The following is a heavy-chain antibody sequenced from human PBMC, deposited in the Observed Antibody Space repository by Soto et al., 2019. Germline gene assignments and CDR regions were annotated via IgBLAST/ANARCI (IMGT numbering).Heavy chain of an antibody. Sequence: QVQLVESGGGVVLPGRSLRLSCAASGFMFSSYGIHWVRQAPGRGLEWVAVISYGGTYKYYADSVKGRFTLSRDNSENTVSLQMNSLRPEDTAVYYCAKQYTDLVIGAFDVWGPGAMVTVSS. CDR3: AKQYTDLVIGAFDV. CDR1: GFMFSSYG. J-gene: IGHJ3*01. CDR2: ISYGGTYK. D-gene: IGHD2-2*01. V-gene: IGHV3-30*18.